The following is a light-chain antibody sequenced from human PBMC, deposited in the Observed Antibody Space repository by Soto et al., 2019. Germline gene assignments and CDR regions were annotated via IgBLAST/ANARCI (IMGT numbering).Light chain of an antibody. V-gene: IGKV3-11*01. CDR3: QQLKT. CDR2: DVS. Sequence: EIVLTQSPATLSLSPGERATLSCRASQSVSRYLAWYQQKPGQAPRLLIHDVSNRATGVPARFSGSGSGTDFSLTISSRETEDFAVYYCQQLKTFGQGTKLEIK. J-gene: IGKJ2*01. CDR1: QSVSRY.